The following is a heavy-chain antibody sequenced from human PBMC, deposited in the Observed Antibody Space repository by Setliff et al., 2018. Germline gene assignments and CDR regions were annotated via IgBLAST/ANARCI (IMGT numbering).Heavy chain of an antibody. CDR3: AKDRVEVVVAAPQARFDP. CDR1: GYTFTNHY. J-gene: IGHJ5*02. CDR2: INPGGGST. D-gene: IGHD2-15*01. Sequence: AASVKVSCKASGYTFTNHYMHWVRQAPGQGLEWMGMINPGGGSTTYAQQFQGRVTMTRDTSTSTVYMELSSLRSDDTAVYYCAKDRVEVVVAAPQARFDPWGQGTLVTVSS. V-gene: IGHV1-46*01.